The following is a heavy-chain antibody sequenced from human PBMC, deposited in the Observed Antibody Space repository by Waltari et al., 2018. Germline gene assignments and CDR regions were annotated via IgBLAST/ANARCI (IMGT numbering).Heavy chain of an antibody. CDR3: VRDRYTSAWYPMYYGLDV. CDR2: LESDGST. J-gene: IGHJ6*02. Sequence: EVQLVESGGGFGQPGGSLRLSCAASGFTLSPSWMPRVRQFPGKGLVWVSRLESDGSTKFADFAKGRFTVSRDNAKNTISLHMNSLRVEDTAVYYCVRDRYTSAWYPMYYGLDVWGQGTTVIVSS. D-gene: IGHD6-19*01. CDR1: GFTLSPSW. V-gene: IGHV3-74*03.